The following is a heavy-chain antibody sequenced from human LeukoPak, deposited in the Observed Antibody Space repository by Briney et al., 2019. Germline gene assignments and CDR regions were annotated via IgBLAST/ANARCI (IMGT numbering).Heavy chain of an antibody. CDR1: GGSFSGSY. J-gene: IGHJ4*02. D-gene: IGHD3-22*01. CDR2: INHSGST. Sequence: SETLSLTCAIYGGSFSGSYWSWIRQPPGKGLEWIGEINHSGSTNYNPSLESRVTISEDTSKNQISLKLRSVTAADTAVYFCARGPPRGYSSSGCYYNYWGQGTLVTVSS. CDR3: ARGPPRGYSSSGCYYNY. V-gene: IGHV4-34*01.